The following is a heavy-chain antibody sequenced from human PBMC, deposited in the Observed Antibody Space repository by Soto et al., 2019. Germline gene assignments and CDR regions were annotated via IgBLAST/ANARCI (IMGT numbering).Heavy chain of an antibody. V-gene: IGHV3-9*01. CDR2: ISWNSGSI. Sequence: GGSLRLSCAASGFTFDDYAMHWVRQAPGKGLEWVSGISWNSGSIGYADSVKGRFTISRDNAKNSLYLQMNSLRAEDTALYYCAKGEYSSSSEAFDIWGQGTMVTVSS. CDR3: AKGEYSSSSEAFDI. CDR1: GFTFDDYA. J-gene: IGHJ3*02. D-gene: IGHD6-6*01.